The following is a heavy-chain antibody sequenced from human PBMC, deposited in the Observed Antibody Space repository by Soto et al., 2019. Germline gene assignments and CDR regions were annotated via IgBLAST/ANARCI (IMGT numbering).Heavy chain of an antibody. D-gene: IGHD3-22*01. CDR1: GYSFTSYW. CDR3: ARRRYYDSSGYYYFDY. Sequence: EVQLVQSGAEVKKPGESLKISCKGSGYSFTSYWIGWVRQMPGKGLEWMGIIYPGDSDTRYSPSFQGQVTISADKSIRTAYLQWSSLKASDTAMYYCARRRYYDSSGYYYFDYWGQGTLVTVSS. CDR2: IYPGDSDT. J-gene: IGHJ4*02. V-gene: IGHV5-51*01.